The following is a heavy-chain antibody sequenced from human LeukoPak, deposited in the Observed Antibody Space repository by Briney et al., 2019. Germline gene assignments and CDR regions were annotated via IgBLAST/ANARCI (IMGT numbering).Heavy chain of an antibody. V-gene: IGHV3-30*04. CDR1: GFTFSSYA. J-gene: IGHJ4*02. D-gene: IGHD3-10*01. Sequence: GGSLRLSCAASGFTFSSYAMHWVRQAPGKGLEWVAVISYDGSNKYYADSVKGRFTISRDNSKNTLYLQMNSLRAEDTAVYYCARDDSMVRGVIMSFDYWGQGTLVTVSS. CDR2: ISYDGSNK. CDR3: ARDDSMVRGVIMSFDY.